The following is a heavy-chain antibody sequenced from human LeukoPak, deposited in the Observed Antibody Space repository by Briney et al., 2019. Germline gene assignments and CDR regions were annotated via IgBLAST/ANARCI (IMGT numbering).Heavy chain of an antibody. CDR3: AKGLAVAGTMVGDY. CDR1: GFTFSSYG. V-gene: IGHV3-30*18. D-gene: IGHD6-19*01. CDR2: ISYDGSNK. Sequence: GGSLRLSCAVSGFTFSSYGMHWVRQAPGKGLEWVAVISYDGSNKYYADSVKGRFTISRDNSKNTLYLQMNSLRAEDTAVYYCAKGLAVAGTMVGDYWGQGTLVTVSS. J-gene: IGHJ4*02.